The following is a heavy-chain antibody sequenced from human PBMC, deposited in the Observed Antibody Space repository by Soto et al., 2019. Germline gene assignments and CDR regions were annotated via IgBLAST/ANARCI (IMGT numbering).Heavy chain of an antibody. Sequence: PSGTLSLTCSVSGSPTNTYYWSWIRQPPGKGLEWIGFVYYGGSTNYNRSLKSRGTISLDTSKNQFSLKLTSVTAADTAVYSCAREHFWGGYSRSFFDYCGQGALVTVSS. V-gene: IGHV4-59*01. D-gene: IGHD3-3*02. CDR2: VYYGGST. CDR1: GSPTNTYY. CDR3: AREHFWGGYSRSFFDY. J-gene: IGHJ4*02.